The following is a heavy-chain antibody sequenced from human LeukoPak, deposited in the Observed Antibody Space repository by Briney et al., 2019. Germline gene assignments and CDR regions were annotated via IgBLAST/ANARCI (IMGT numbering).Heavy chain of an antibody. CDR2: IYTSGST. V-gene: IGHV4-61*02. Sequence: SETLSLTCTASGGSISSGSYYWSWIRQPAGKGLEWIGRIYTSGSTNYNPSLKSRVTISVDTSKNQFSLKLSSVTAADTAVYYCARVHFKSDWFDPWGQGTLVTVSS. J-gene: IGHJ5*02. CDR3: ARVHFKSDWFDP. D-gene: IGHD2/OR15-2a*01. CDR1: GGSISSGSYY.